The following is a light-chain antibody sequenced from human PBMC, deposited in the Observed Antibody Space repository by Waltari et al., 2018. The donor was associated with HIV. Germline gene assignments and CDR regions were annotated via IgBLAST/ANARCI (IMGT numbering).Light chain of an antibody. V-gene: IGKV2-30*01. CDR3: LRSTFWPRT. CDR1: QSLVSIDGNTY. J-gene: IGKJ2*02. Sequence: DVLMTQLPPALSVSLGQPASIYCRSTQSLVSIDGNTYLSWFHQGPGQSPRRLIYKVSVRDSGVSERLSGSGSGTDFTLKISRVEAEDAGMYFCLRSTFWPRTFGQGTKLE. CDR2: KVS.